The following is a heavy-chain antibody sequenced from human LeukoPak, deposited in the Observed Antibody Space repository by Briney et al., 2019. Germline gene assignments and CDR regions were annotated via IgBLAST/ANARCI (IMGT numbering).Heavy chain of an antibody. CDR1: GFTFSSCS. D-gene: IGHD5-18*01. CDR3: ARLVDTAMAPPFDY. Sequence: GGSLRLSCAASGFTFSSCSMNWVRQAPGKGLEWVSSISSSSSYIYYADSVKGRFTISRDNARNSLYLQMNSLRAEDTAVYYCARLVDTAMAPPFDYWGQGTLVTVSS. V-gene: IGHV3-21*01. CDR2: ISSSSSYI. J-gene: IGHJ4*02.